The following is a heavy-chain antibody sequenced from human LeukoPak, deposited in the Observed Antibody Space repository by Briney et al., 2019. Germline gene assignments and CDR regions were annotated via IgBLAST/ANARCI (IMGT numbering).Heavy chain of an antibody. CDR1: GFTFNNYG. J-gene: IGHJ6*02. CDR2: ISFDGSNR. V-gene: IGHV3-30*18. CDR3: AKSLRARDYYYYGMDV. D-gene: IGHD3-10*01. Sequence: GGSLRLSCAASGFTFNNYGIHWVRQAPGKGLEWVAVISFDGSNRYYADSVKGRFTISRDNSKNSLYLQMNSLRTEDTALYYCAKSLRARDYYYYGMDVWGQGTTVTVSS.